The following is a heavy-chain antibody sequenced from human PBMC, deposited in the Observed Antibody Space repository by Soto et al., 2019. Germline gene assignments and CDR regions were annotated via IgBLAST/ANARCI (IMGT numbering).Heavy chain of an antibody. Sequence: ASVKVSCKASVGTFSNYAISWVRQAPGQGLEWMGGIIPIFGTANYAQKLQDRVTITADESTSTAYMELSSLRSDDTAVYYCARSRSAGYVYFDSWGQGTLVTVSS. J-gene: IGHJ4*02. V-gene: IGHV1-69*13. D-gene: IGHD3-10*02. CDR2: IIPIFGTA. CDR3: ARSRSAGYVYFDS. CDR1: VGTFSNYA.